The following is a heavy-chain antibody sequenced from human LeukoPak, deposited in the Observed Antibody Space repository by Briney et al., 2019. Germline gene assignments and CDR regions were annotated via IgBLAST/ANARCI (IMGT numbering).Heavy chain of an antibody. CDR3: ASGVYYDSSGYSFEY. CDR2: IIPIFGTA. CDR1: GYTFTSYG. V-gene: IGHV1-69*13. Sequence: GASVKVSRKASGYTFTSYGISWVRQAPGQGLEWMGGIIPIFGTANYAQKFQGRVTITADESTSTAYMELSSLRSEDTAVYYCASGVYYDSSGYSFEYWGQGTLVTVSS. J-gene: IGHJ4*02. D-gene: IGHD3-22*01.